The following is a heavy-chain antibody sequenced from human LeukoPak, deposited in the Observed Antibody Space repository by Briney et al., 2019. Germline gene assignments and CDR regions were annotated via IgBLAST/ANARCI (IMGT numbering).Heavy chain of an antibody. V-gene: IGHV3-21*01. CDR1: GFTFSSYS. CDR3: ASGMADYFDY. Sequence: GGSLRLSCAASGFTFSSYSMNWVRQAPGRGLEWVSSISSSSSYIYYADSVKGRFTISRDNAKNSLYLQMNSLRAEDTAVYYCASGMADYFDYWGQGTLVTVSS. J-gene: IGHJ4*02. D-gene: IGHD5-24*01. CDR2: ISSSSSYI.